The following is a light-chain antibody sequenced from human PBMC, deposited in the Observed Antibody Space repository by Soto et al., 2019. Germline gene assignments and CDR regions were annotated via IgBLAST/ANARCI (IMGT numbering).Light chain of an antibody. Sequence: ETVLTQSPATLSLSPGERATLSCRASQSISGYLAWYQHRPGRAPRLLIYDASNRATGIPDRFSGRGSGTDFPLTISSLEPEDCAVYYCQQRAIWPLTFGGGTALE. CDR3: QQRAIWPLT. CDR2: DAS. V-gene: IGKV3-11*01. CDR1: QSISGY. J-gene: IGKJ4*01.